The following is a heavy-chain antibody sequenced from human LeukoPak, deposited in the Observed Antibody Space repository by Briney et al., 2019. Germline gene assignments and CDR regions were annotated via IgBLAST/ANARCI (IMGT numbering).Heavy chain of an antibody. CDR3: ASSLGQWLATFDY. D-gene: IGHD6-19*01. J-gene: IGHJ4*02. Sequence: GASVKVSCKASGYTFTSYGISWVRQAPGQGLEWMGWISVYNGNTKYVQKFQGRVTMTTDTSTSTAYMELRSLRSDDTAVYYCASSLGQWLATFDYWGQGTLVTVSS. CDR2: ISVYNGNT. V-gene: IGHV1-18*01. CDR1: GYTFTSYG.